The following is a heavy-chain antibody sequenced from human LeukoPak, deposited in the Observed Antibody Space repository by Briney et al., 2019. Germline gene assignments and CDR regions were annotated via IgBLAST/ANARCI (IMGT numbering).Heavy chain of an antibody. D-gene: IGHD4-17*01. CDR2: IRTKTYGGTT. CDR1: GFTFSSYA. CDR3: ITDPAGVTTVTSPNYYFDY. J-gene: IGHJ4*02. V-gene: IGHV3-15*01. Sequence: PGGSLRLSCAASGFTFSSYAMHWVRQAPGKGLEWVGRIRTKTYGGTTDYAAPVKGRFTVSRDDSRDTLYLQMNSLKTEDTAVYYCITDPAGVTTVTSPNYYFDYWGQGTLVTVSS.